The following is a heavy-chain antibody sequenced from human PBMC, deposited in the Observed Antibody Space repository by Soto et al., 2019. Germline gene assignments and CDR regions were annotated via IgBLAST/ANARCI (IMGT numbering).Heavy chain of an antibody. Sequence: QVQLVESGGGVVQPGKSQRLSCAFSGFTFNNYAFHWVRQAPGKGLEWVAVISYDGSYKYYADSVKGRFTISRDNSKNPLYLQLNGLRAEDSAVYYCARREYSYGNLDYWGQGSLVTVSS. CDR2: ISYDGSYK. CDR3: ARREYSYGNLDY. D-gene: IGHD5-12*01. V-gene: IGHV3-30*04. CDR1: GFTFNNYA. J-gene: IGHJ4*02.